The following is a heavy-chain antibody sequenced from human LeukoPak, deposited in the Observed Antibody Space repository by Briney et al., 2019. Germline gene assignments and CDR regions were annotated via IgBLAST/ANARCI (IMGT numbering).Heavy chain of an antibody. Sequence: GGSLRLSCAASGFTFSSYSMNWVRQAPGKGLEWVSSISSSSSYIYYADSVKGRFTISRDNAKNSLYLQMNSLRAEDTAVYYCAREDSSSYDAFDIWGQGTMVTVSS. CDR3: AREDSSSYDAFDI. J-gene: IGHJ3*02. D-gene: IGHD6-6*01. CDR1: GFTFSSYS. CDR2: ISSSSSYI. V-gene: IGHV3-21*01.